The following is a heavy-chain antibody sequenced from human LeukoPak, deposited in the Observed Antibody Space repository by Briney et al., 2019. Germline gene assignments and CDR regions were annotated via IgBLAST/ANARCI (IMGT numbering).Heavy chain of an antibody. CDR1: GGSISSGGYY. Sequence: SETLSLTCTVSGGSISSGGYYWSWIRQPPGKGLEWIGYIYHSGSTYYNPSLKSRVTISVDRSKNQFSLKLSSVTAADTAVYYCARALDYYDSSGYSFDYWGQGTLVTVSS. D-gene: IGHD3-22*01. CDR2: IYHSGST. J-gene: IGHJ4*02. V-gene: IGHV4-30-2*01. CDR3: ARALDYYDSSGYSFDY.